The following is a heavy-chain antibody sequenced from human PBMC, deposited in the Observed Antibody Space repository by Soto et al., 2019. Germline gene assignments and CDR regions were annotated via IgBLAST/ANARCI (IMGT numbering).Heavy chain of an antibody. CDR2: ISYDGSNK. CDR3: ARDKSGAVADY. D-gene: IGHD6-19*01. V-gene: IGHV3-30-3*01. J-gene: IGHJ4*02. CDR1: GFTFSSYA. Sequence: QVQLVESGGGVVQPGRSLRLSCAASGFTFSSYAMHWVRQAPGKGLEWVAVISYDGSNKYYADSVKGRFTISRDNSKNTLYLQMNGLRAEDTAVHYCARDKSGAVADYWGQGTLVTVSS.